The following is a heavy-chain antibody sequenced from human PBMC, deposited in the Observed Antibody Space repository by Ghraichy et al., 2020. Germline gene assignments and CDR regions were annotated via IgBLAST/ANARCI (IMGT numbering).Heavy chain of an antibody. CDR2: IYYSGNT. D-gene: IGHD3-9*01. CDR1: GGSISSYY. CDR3: ARAGGMYYDILTGYYAYGYFDY. Sequence: SETLSLNCTVSGGSISSYYWSWIRQPPGKGLEWIGYIYYSGNTNYNPSLKSRVTISVDTSKNQFSLKLSSVTAADTAVYYCARAGGMYYDILTGYYAYGYFDYWGQGTLVTVSS. V-gene: IGHV4-59*01. J-gene: IGHJ4*02.